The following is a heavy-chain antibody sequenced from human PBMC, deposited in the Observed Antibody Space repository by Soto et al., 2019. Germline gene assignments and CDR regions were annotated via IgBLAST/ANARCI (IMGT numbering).Heavy chain of an antibody. V-gene: IGHV3-21*01. CDR3: TRDASRDSSARGWFDP. D-gene: IGHD6-13*01. CDR1: EFTFRIFT. J-gene: IGHJ5*02. Sequence: GGSLLLSCAASEFTFRIFTMTWVSQAPGMGLEWVSTISSNSAYIYYTDALGGRFTISRDNAKNSLHLQMNSLRAEDTAAYYCTRDASRDSSARGWFDPWGSGTMVTVSS. CDR2: ISSNSAYI.